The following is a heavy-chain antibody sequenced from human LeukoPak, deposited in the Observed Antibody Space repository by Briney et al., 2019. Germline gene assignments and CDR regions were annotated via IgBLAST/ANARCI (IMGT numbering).Heavy chain of an antibody. CDR2: ISSSGSTI. J-gene: IGHJ4*02. CDR3: ASIEDQSIVATIVRDY. Sequence: GGSLRLSCAASGFTFSDYYMSWIRQAPGKGLEWVSYISSSGSTIYYADSVKGRFTIYRDNAKNSLYLQMNSLRAEDTAVYYCASIEDQSIVATIVRDYWGQGTLVTVSS. V-gene: IGHV3-11*04. CDR1: GFTFSDYY. D-gene: IGHD5-12*01.